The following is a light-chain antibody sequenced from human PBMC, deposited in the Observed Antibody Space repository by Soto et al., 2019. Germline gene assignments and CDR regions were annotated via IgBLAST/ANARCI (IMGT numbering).Light chain of an antibody. V-gene: IGKV1-27*01. CDR2: AAS. CDR3: QKYKYAPLT. J-gene: IGKJ4*01. CDR1: QDIRNY. Sequence: DIQMTQSPSSLSASVGDRVTITCRASQDIRNYLVWYQKKPGQPPKVLIYAASTLHSGVPSRFSGSGFGTDFTLTISSLQPEDVAAYYGQKYKYAPLTFGGGTKVEIK.